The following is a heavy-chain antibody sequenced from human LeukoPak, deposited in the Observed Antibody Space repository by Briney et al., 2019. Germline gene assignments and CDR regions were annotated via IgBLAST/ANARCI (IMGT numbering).Heavy chain of an antibody. CDR3: AKDRRRTAAGPDAFDI. CDR2: IKQDGSES. Sequence: GGSLRLSCAASGFTFRIYWMSWLRQVPGKGLEWVANIKQDGSESYYVDSVKGRFTISRDNSKNTLYLQMNSLRAEDTAVYYCAKDRRRTAAGPDAFDIWGQGTMVTVSS. V-gene: IGHV3-7*01. CDR1: GFTFRIYW. D-gene: IGHD6-13*01. J-gene: IGHJ3*02.